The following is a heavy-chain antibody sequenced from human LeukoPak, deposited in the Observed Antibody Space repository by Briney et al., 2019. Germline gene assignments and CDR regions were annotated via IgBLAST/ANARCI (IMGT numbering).Heavy chain of an antibody. D-gene: IGHD6-19*01. J-gene: IGHJ4*02. V-gene: IGHV4-38-2*02. CDR3: ARLSLLRAVADY. Sequence: SETLSLTCTVSGYSISSGYYWGWIRQPPGKGLEWIGSIYHSGSTYYNPSLKSRVTISLDTSKNQFSLRLSSVTAADTAVYYCARLSLLRAVADYWGQGTLVTVSS. CDR2: IYHSGST. CDR1: GYSISSGYY.